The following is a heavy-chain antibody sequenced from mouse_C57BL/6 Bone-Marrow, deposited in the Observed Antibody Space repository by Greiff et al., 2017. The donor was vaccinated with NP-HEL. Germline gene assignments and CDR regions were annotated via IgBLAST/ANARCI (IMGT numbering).Heavy chain of an antibody. CDR2: INPYNGGT. D-gene: IGHD1-1*01. Sequence: EVQLQQSGPVLVKPGASVKMSCKASGYTFTDYYMNWVKQSHGKSLEWIGVINPYNGGTSYNQKFKGKATLTVDKSSSTAYMELNSLTSEDSAVYYCARESITTVVADFDYWGQGTTLTVSS. CDR3: ARESITTVVADFDY. CDR1: GYTFTDYY. J-gene: IGHJ2*01. V-gene: IGHV1-19*01.